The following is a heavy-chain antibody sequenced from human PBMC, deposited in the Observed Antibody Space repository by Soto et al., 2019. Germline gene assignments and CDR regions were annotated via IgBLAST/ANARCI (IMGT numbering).Heavy chain of an antibody. CDR3: APLGGLSSTVLS. CDR1: GFTVSRNY. CDR2: IYSGGTT. J-gene: IGHJ4*02. V-gene: IGHV3-53*01. Sequence: EVQLVESGGGLIQPGGSLRLSCAASGFTVSRNYMSWVRQAPGKGLEWVSVIYSGGTTYYADSVKGRFTISRDDSKNTLYLQMHSLRVEDTAVYYCAPLGGLSSTVLSWGQGTLVTVSS. D-gene: IGHD3-16*02.